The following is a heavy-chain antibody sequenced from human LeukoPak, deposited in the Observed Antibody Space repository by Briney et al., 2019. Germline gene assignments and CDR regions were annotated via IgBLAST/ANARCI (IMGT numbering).Heavy chain of an antibody. J-gene: IGHJ5*02. Sequence: ASVPVSYKASGGTFISYSISWVGQPPGQGGDGMGGIIPIFGTANYAQKFQGRVTITADESTSTAYMELSSLRSEDTAVYYCARNQDYCSSTSCGGWFDPWGQGTLVTVSS. CDR1: GGTFISYS. V-gene: IGHV1-69*13. D-gene: IGHD2-2*01. CDR3: ARNQDYCSSTSCGGWFDP. CDR2: IIPIFGTA.